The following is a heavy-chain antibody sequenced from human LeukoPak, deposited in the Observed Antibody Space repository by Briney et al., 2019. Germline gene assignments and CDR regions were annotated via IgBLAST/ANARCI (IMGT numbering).Heavy chain of an antibody. CDR3: ARPELDSSSWYSAEYFQH. CDR2: ITGSVVST. CDR1: GFTFSSCA. J-gene: IGHJ1*01. Sequence: GGSLRLSCAASGFTFSSCAMSWVRQAPGKGLEWVSAITGSVVSTYYADSVKGRFTISRDNSKNTLYLQMNSLRAEDTAVYYCARPELDSSSWYSAEYFQHWGQGTLVTVSS. V-gene: IGHV3-23*01. D-gene: IGHD6-13*01.